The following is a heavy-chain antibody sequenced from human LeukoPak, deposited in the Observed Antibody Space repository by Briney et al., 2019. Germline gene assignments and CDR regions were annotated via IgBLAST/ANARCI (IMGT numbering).Heavy chain of an antibody. CDR2: ISYDGSNK. V-gene: IGHV3-30*04. J-gene: IGHJ4*02. Sequence: PGRSLRLSCAASGFTFSSYAMHWVRQAPGKGLEWVAVISYDGSNKYYADSVKGRFTISRDNSKNTLYLQMNSLRAEDTAVYYCASAYGSGSYFVNYWGQGTLVTVYS. CDR3: ASAYGSGSYFVNY. D-gene: IGHD3-10*01. CDR1: GFTFSSYA.